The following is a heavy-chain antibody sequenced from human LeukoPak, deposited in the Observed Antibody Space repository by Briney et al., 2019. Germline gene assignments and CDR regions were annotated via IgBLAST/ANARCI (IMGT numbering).Heavy chain of an antibody. J-gene: IGHJ4*02. D-gene: IGHD5-24*01. CDR3: ARVTRRDGYNYIGY. V-gene: IGHV1-2*02. CDR2: INPNSGGT. CDR1: RYTFIGYY. Sequence: ASVKVSCMHSRYTFIGYYLHWVRPAPRRGGERMGWINPNSGGTNYSQKFQGRVAMTRDTSISTAYMELSRLRSDDTAVYYCARVTRRDGYNYIGYWGQGTLVTVSS.